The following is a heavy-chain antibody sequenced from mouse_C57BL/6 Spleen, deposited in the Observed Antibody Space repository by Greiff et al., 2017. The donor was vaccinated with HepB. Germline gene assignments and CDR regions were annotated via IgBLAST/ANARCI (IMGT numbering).Heavy chain of an antibody. V-gene: IGHV5-4*01. CDR1: GFTFSSYA. Sequence: EVQGVESGGGLVKPGGSLKLSCAASGFTFSSYAMSWVRQTPEKRLEWVATISDGGSYTYYPDNVKGRFTISRDNAKNNLYLQMSHLKSEDTAMYYCARDRTVVSYYFDYWGQGTTLTVSS. CDR2: ISDGGSYT. CDR3: ARDRTVVSYYFDY. J-gene: IGHJ2*01. D-gene: IGHD1-1*01.